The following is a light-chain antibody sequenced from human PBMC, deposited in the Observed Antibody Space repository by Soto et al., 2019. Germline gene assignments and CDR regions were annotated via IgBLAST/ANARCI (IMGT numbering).Light chain of an antibody. Sequence: EIVLTQSPGTLSLSPGEGATLSCRAGQTVATNNVAWYQQRPGQAPRLLIYGASTRATGIPARFSGSGSETEFTLTISSLQSEDFALYYCQQYNNWPPITFGQGTRLEIK. V-gene: IGKV3-15*01. CDR2: GAS. CDR3: QQYNNWPPIT. J-gene: IGKJ5*01. CDR1: QTVATNN.